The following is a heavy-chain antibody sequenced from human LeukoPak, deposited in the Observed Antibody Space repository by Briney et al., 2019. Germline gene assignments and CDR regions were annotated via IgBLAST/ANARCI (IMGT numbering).Heavy chain of an antibody. CDR1: GGSISSYY. V-gene: IGHV4-59*08. J-gene: IGHJ4*02. Sequence: SETLSLTCTVSGGSISSYYWSWIRQPPGKGLEWIGYIYYSGSTNYNPSLKSRVTISVDTSKNQFSLKLSSVTAADTAVYYCAAQRFLEWQVVYWGQGTLVTVSS. D-gene: IGHD3-3*01. CDR3: AAQRFLEWQVVY. CDR2: IYYSGST.